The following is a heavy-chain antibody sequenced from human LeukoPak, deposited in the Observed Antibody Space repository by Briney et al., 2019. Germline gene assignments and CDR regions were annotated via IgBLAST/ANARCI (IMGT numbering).Heavy chain of an antibody. CDR3: ARDLTPELLGELSFYLGVGFDY. J-gene: IGHJ4*02. CDR2: INWNGGST. Sequence: GGSLRLSCAASGFTFDDYGMSWVRQAPGKGLEWVSGINWNGGSTGYADSVKGRFTISRDNAKNSPYLQMNSLRAEDTALYYCARDLTPELLGELSFYLGVGFDYWGQGTLVTVSS. D-gene: IGHD3-16*01. CDR1: GFTFDDYG. V-gene: IGHV3-20*04.